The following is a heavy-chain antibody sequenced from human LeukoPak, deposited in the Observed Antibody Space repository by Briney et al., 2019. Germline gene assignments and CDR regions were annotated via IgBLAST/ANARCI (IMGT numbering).Heavy chain of an antibody. J-gene: IGHJ5*02. CDR2: INPNSGGT. CDR1: RYTFTGYY. CDR3: ARDRYCSSTSCYTHWFDP. V-gene: IGHV1-2*02. Sequence: ASVKVSCKASRYTFTGYYMHWVRQAPGQGLEWMGWINPNSGGTNYAQKFQGRVTMTRDTSISTAYMELSRLRSDDTAVYYCARDRYCSSTSCYTHWFDPWGQGTLVTVSS. D-gene: IGHD2-2*02.